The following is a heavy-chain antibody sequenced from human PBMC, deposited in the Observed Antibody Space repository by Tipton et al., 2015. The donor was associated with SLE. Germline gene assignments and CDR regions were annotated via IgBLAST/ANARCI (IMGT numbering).Heavy chain of an antibody. CDR3: ARSQWEPGYMDV. V-gene: IGHV4-30-4*08. Sequence: TLSLTCTVSGDSISNGDDYWSWIRQPPGKGLEWIGNIYYGGGTYYNPSLESRVTISLDTSKNQFSLKLSSVTAADTAVYYCARSQWEPGYMDVWGKGTTVTVPS. CDR1: GDSISNGDDY. CDR2: IYYGGGT. J-gene: IGHJ6*03. D-gene: IGHD1-26*01.